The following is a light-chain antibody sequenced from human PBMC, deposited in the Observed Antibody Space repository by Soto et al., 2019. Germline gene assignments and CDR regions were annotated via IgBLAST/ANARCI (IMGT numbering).Light chain of an antibody. CDR1: QSVSNY. CDR2: EAS. V-gene: IGKV3-11*01. CDR3: QHRSN. Sequence: EIVLTQSPATLSLSPGERATLSCRASQSVSNYLAWYQQKPGQAPRLLTYEASNRATGIPASFSGSGSGTDFTLTISSLEPEEFALYYCQHRSNFGPGTKVDIK. J-gene: IGKJ3*01.